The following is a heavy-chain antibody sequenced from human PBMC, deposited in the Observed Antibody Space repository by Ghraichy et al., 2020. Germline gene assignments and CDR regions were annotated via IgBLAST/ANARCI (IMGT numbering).Heavy chain of an antibody. CDR1: GYTFTGYY. Sequence: ASVKVSCKASGYTFTGYYMHWVRQAPGQGLEWMGWINPNSGGTNYAQKFQGRVTMTRDTSISTAYMELSRLRYDDTAVYYCARGDSYYYYYGMDVWGQGTTVTVSS. J-gene: IGHJ6*02. D-gene: IGHD3-22*01. CDR3: ARGDSYYYYYGMDV. V-gene: IGHV1-2*02. CDR2: INPNSGGT.